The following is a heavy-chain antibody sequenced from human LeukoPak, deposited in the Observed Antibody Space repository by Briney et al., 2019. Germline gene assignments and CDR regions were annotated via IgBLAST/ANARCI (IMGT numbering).Heavy chain of an antibody. Sequence: PSETLSLTCTVSGGSISSYYWSWIRQPPGKGLECIGYIYYSGSTNYNPSLKSRVAISVDTSKNQFSLKLSSVTAADTAVYYCARGGWYHDYWGQGTLVTVSS. CDR3: ARGGWYHDY. J-gene: IGHJ4*02. V-gene: IGHV4-59*01. D-gene: IGHD2-15*01. CDR1: GGSISSYY. CDR2: IYYSGST.